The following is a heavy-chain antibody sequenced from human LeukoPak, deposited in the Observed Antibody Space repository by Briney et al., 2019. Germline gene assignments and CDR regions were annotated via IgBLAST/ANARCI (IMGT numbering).Heavy chain of an antibody. V-gene: IGHV3-15*04. J-gene: IGHJ4*02. CDR2: IERKTDGATT. CDR3: TTHRGYSNSPTFDY. CDR1: GFTFSNAW. D-gene: IGHD6-13*01. Sequence: PGGSLRLSCAASGFTFSNAWMSWVRQAPGKGLEWVGRIERKTDGATTDYAAPVKGRFTISRDDSKNTLYLQMNSLKTEDTAVYYCTTHRGYSNSPTFDYWGQGTLVTVPS.